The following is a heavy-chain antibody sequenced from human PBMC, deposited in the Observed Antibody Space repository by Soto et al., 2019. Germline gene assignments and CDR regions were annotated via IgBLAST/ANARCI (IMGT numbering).Heavy chain of an antibody. V-gene: IGHV4-30-4*01. CDR1: GGSISSGDYY. D-gene: IGHD6-13*01. CDR2: IYYSGST. CDR3: ARGGSWYESDS. J-gene: IGHJ4*02. Sequence: PSETLSLTCTVSGGSISSGDYYWSWIRQPPGKGLEWIGSIYYSGSTYYNPSLKSRVTISVDTSKNQFSLKLSSVTAADTAVYYCARGGSWYESDSWGQGTLVTVSS.